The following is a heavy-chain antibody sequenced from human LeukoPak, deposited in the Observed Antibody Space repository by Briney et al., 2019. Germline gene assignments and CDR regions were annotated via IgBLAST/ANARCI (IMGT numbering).Heavy chain of an antibody. Sequence: GGSLRLSCAASGFTFSSYWMSWVRQAPGKGLEWVANIKQDGSGKYYVDSVKGRFTISRDNAKNSLYLQMNSLRAEDTAVYYCASTVAATPGHYYYYGMDVWGQGTTVTVSS. CDR1: GFTFSSYW. D-gene: IGHD2-15*01. V-gene: IGHV3-7*01. CDR2: IKQDGSGK. CDR3: ASTVAATPGHYYYYGMDV. J-gene: IGHJ6*02.